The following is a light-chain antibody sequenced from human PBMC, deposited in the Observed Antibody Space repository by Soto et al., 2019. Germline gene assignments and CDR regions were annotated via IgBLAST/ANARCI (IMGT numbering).Light chain of an antibody. CDR1: QDINNY. CDR3: QQYDNVPRT. V-gene: IGKV1-33*01. CDR2: EAS. Sequence: DIQMTQSPSSLSASVGDRVTITCQASQDINNYLNWFQQKPGQAPKLLIYEASNLQTGVPSRFSGSGSGTDFTFTISSLQPEDIGTYYCQQYDNVPRTFGQGTRLEI. J-gene: IGKJ2*01.